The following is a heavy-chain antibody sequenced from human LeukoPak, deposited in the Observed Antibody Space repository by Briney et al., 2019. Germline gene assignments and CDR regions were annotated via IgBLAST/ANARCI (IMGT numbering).Heavy chain of an antibody. CDR1: GFSFDTYA. Sequence: GGSLRLSCVASGFSFDTYAMHWVRQAPGQGLEWVALIWHDGSHKFYSNSVRGQFTISRDNSKNTVYLQMNNLRPDDTAVYYCAREFFGPGSYPDFWGQGPLVTVSS. CDR2: IWHDGSHK. V-gene: IGHV3-33*01. D-gene: IGHD3-10*01. J-gene: IGHJ4*02. CDR3: AREFFGPGSYPDF.